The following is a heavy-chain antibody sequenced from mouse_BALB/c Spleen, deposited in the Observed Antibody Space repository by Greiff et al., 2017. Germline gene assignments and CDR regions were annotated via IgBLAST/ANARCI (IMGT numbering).Heavy chain of an antibody. D-gene: IGHD1-1*01. V-gene: IGHV1-87*01. Sequence: VQLQQSGAELARPGASVKLSCKASGYTFTSYWMQWVKQRPGQGLEWIGAIYPGDGDTRYTQKFKGKATLTADKSSSTAYMQLSSLASEDSAVYYCARNYYGSNYYAMDYWGQGTSVTVSS. CDR3: ARNYYGSNYYAMDY. J-gene: IGHJ4*01. CDR2: IYPGDGDT. CDR1: GYTFTSYW.